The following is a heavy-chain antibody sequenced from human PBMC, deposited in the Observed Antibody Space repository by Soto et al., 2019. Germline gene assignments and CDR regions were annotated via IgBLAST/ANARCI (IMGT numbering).Heavy chain of an antibody. CDR2: ITSASDYI. J-gene: IGHJ3*02. CDR1: GFMFTRST. CDR3: ARVGTGSSTPLDI. D-gene: IGHD3-10*01. Sequence: GGSLRLSCVASGFMFTRSTMNWVRQAPGKGLEWVSSITSASDYIFYADSVKGRFTISRDXXXXXXXXXXXXXXXXXXXVYYCARVGTGSSTPLDIWGQGTMVTVSS. V-gene: IGHV3-21*01.